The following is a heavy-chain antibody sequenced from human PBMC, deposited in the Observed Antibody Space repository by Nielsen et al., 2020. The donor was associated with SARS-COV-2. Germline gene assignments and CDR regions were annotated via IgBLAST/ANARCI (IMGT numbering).Heavy chain of an antibody. Sequence: GGSLRLSCAASGFTFSDCYMSWIRQAPGKGLEWVSYISSSGSTIYYADSVKGRFTISRDNAKNSLYLQMNSLRAEDTAVYYCARSDSYGSKFDYWGQGTLVTVSS. CDR2: ISSSGSTI. J-gene: IGHJ4*02. D-gene: IGHD5-18*01. CDR3: ARSDSYGSKFDY. CDR1: GFTFSDCY. V-gene: IGHV3-11*04.